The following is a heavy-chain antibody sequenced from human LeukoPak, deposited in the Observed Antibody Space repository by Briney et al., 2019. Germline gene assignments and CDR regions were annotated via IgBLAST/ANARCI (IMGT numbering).Heavy chain of an antibody. D-gene: IGHD2-8*01. V-gene: IGHV1-24*01. J-gene: IGHJ1*01. CDR2: FDPEDGET. CDR3: ATAGIVLDTGAEFLHR. CDR1: GDTLTELS. Sequence: ASVKVSCKVSGDTLTELSMHWVRQPPGKGLEWMGGFDPEDGETIYAQRFQGRVTMTEDTVTDTAHMELSSLTSEDTAVYYCATAGIVLDTGAEFLHRWGQGTLVTVSS.